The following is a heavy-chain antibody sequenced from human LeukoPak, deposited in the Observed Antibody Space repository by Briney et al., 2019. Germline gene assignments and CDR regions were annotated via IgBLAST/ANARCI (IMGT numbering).Heavy chain of an antibody. D-gene: IGHD5-24*01. CDR3: ARGNFRRDGYNFDY. J-gene: IGHJ4*02. V-gene: IGHV3-48*03. CDR2: ISSSGDTI. Sequence: GGSLRLSCAASEFTFSSYEMNWVRQAPGKGLEWVSYISSSGDTIYYADSVKGRFTISRDNAKNSLYLQMNSLRAEDTAVFYCARGNFRRDGYNFDYWGQGTLVTVSS. CDR1: EFTFSSYE.